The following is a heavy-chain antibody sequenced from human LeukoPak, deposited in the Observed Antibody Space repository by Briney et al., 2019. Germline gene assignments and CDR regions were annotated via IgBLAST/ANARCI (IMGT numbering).Heavy chain of an antibody. J-gene: IGHJ4*02. V-gene: IGHV3-7*01. CDR3: ARGVAVAGIPLRY. D-gene: IGHD6-19*01. CDR2: IKQDGSEK. CDR1: GFTFSSYA. Sequence: GGSLRLSCAASGFTFSSYAMHWVRQAPGKGLEWVANIKQDGSEKYYVDSVKGRFTISRDNAKNSLYLQMNSLRAEDTAVYYCARGVAVAGIPLRYWGQGTLVTVSS.